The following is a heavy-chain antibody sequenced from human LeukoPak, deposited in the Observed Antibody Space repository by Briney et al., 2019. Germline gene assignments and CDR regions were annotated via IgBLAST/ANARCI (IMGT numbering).Heavy chain of an antibody. D-gene: IGHD2-15*01. J-gene: IGHJ5*01. CDR3: ARGGGSAWYDS. CDR1: VFTFSSYW. Sequence: GGSLRLSCAASVFTFSSYWMHWVRQAPGKGLVCVSRVNTDGSTTNYADSVKGRFTISRDNARNTLYLQMNSLRAEDPAVYYCARGGGSAWYDSWGQGTLVTVSS. V-gene: IGHV3-74*01. CDR2: VNTDGSTT.